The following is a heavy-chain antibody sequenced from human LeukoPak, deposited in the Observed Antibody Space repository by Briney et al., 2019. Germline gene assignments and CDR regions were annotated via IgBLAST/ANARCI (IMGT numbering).Heavy chain of an antibody. Sequence: GGSLRLSCAASGFTFSSYGMHWVRQAPGKGLEWVAVISYDGSNKYYADSVKGRFTISRDNSKNTLYLQMNSLRAEDTAVYYCAKAPQWLVAFDYWGQGTLVTVSS. CDR2: ISYDGSNK. D-gene: IGHD6-19*01. J-gene: IGHJ4*02. V-gene: IGHV3-30*18. CDR1: GFTFSSYG. CDR3: AKAPQWLVAFDY.